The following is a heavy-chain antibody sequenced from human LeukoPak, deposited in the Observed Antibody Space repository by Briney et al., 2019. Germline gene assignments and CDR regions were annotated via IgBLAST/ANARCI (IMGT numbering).Heavy chain of an antibody. CDR1: GYTFTGYY. CDR2: INPNSGGT. J-gene: IGHJ5*02. D-gene: IGHD2-2*01. Sequence: GASVKVSCKASGYTFTGYYMHWVRQAPGQGLEWMGRINPNSGGTNYAQKFQGRVTMTRDTSISTAYMELSRLRSDDTAVPYCARDHCSSTSCYVWFDPWGQGTLVTVSS. V-gene: IGHV1-2*06. CDR3: ARDHCSSTSCYVWFDP.